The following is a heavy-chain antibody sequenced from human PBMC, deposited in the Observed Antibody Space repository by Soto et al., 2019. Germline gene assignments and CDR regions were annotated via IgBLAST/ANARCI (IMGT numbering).Heavy chain of an antibody. J-gene: IGHJ4*02. V-gene: IGHV1-69*02. D-gene: IGHD3-10*01. CDR1: EGTFNSYT. Sequence: QVQLVQSGAEVKKPGSSVKVSCTASEGTFNSYTISWVRQAPGQGLEWMGRVIPILGMADFAQRFQGRVMITADKSTSTDYMMLSSLRSDATAIYYCATNYGSGSTHFDYWGQGTQVTVSS. CDR3: ATNYGSGSTHFDY. CDR2: VIPILGMA.